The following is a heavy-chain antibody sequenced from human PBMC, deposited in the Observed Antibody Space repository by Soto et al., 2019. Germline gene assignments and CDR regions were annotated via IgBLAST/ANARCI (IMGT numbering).Heavy chain of an antibody. V-gene: IGHV3-33*01. CDR1: GFTFSTYG. Sequence: QVQLVESGGGVVQPGTSLRLSCAASGFTFSTYGIHWVRQAPGKGLEWVAVIWYDGSNKYHGDSLKGRFTISRDNSKNTLYLQINNLRAEDTAVYYCGRDGALGDTAVVDSWGQGTLVTVSS. CDR3: GRDGALGDTAVVDS. CDR2: IWYDGSNK. J-gene: IGHJ4*02. D-gene: IGHD5-18*01.